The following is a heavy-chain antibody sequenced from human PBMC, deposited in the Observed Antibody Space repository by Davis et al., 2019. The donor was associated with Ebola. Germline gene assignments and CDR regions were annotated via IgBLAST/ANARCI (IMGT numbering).Heavy chain of an antibody. Sequence: GESLKISCAASGFTFGDHYMSWIRQAPGKGLEWVSYITPSTGHTEYAESVGGRFTISRDNGRNSLFLQMNSLRAEDTAVYYCAHDFDRVRTWGQGTLVTVSS. J-gene: IGHJ4*02. CDR2: ITPSTGHT. V-gene: IGHV3-11*06. CDR1: GFTFGDHY. CDR3: AHDFDRVRT. D-gene: IGHD3-22*01.